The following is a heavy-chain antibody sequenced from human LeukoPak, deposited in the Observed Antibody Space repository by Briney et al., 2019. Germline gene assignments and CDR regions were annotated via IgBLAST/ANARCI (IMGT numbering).Heavy chain of an antibody. V-gene: IGHV3-74*01. CDR3: AREFEGQEAGAYGSGSYDVFDI. Sequence: WGSLRLFCAASGFTFSNYWMHWVRRAPGKGLVWVSRITSDASSTSYADSVKGRFTISRDNAKNTLYLRMNSLRAEDTAVYYCAREFEGQEAGAYGSGSYDVFDIWGQGTMVTVSS. D-gene: IGHD3-10*01. CDR1: GFTFSNYW. CDR2: ITSDASST. J-gene: IGHJ3*02.